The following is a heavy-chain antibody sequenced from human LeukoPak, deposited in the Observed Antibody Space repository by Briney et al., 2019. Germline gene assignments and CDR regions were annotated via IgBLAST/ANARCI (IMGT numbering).Heavy chain of an antibody. CDR2: YI. CDR3: ARDWCSSTSCYLDYYYYGMDV. Sequence: YIYYADSVKGRFTISRDNAKNSLYLQMNSLRAEDTAVYYCARDWCSSTSCYLDYYYYGMDVWGQGTTVTVSS. D-gene: IGHD2-2*01. V-gene: IGHV3-21*01. J-gene: IGHJ6*02.